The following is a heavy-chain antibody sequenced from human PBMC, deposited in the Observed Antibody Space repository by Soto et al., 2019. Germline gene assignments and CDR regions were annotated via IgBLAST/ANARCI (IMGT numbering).Heavy chain of an antibody. V-gene: IGHV1-69*12. J-gene: IGHJ2*01. CDR2: IIPIFGTA. CDR1: GGTFSSYT. CDR3: ARGNHRWLQLWYFDL. D-gene: IGHD5-12*01. Sequence: QVQLVQSGAEVKKPGSSVTVSCKASGGTFSSYTISWVRQAPGQGLEWMGGIIPIFGTANYAQKFQGRVTITADESTSTAYMALSSLRSEETAVYYCARGNHRWLQLWYFDLWGRGTLVTVSS.